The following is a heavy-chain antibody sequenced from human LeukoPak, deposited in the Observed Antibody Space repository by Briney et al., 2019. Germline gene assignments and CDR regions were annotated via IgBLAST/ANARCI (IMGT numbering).Heavy chain of an antibody. CDR3: ARRQYCTSSRCFLAFDI. V-gene: IGHV4-59*08. D-gene: IGHD2-2*01. CDR2: IYYSGGT. CDR1: GGSINNYY. J-gene: IGHJ3*02. Sequence: SETLSLTCAVSGGSINNYYWGWIRQPPGKGLEWIGYIYYSGGTNYNPSLKSRVTISVDTSKNEFSLRLSSVTAADTAVYYCARRQYCTSSRCFLAFDIWGQGTMVTVSP.